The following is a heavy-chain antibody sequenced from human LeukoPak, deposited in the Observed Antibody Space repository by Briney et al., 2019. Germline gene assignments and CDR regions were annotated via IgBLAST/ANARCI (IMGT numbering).Heavy chain of an antibody. V-gene: IGHV3-74*01. CDR1: GFTFSSYW. Sequence: GGSLRLSCAASGFTFSSYWMHWVRQAPGKGLVWVSRIDSDGGSTSYADSVKGRFTISRDNSKNTLSLQMNSLRAEDTAVYFCARGFYHSSGYYYFDYWGQGTLVTVSS. CDR2: IDSDGGST. D-gene: IGHD3-22*01. J-gene: IGHJ4*02. CDR3: ARGFYHSSGYYYFDY.